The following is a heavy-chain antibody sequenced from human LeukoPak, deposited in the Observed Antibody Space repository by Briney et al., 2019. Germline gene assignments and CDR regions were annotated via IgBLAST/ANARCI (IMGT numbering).Heavy chain of an antibody. D-gene: IGHD1-26*01. CDR3: TRVYRVGATPLDY. CDR2: IRRNAYGGTT. Sequence: GGSLRLSCLTSGFTFGDYALTWVRQAPGKGLEWVGFIRRNAYGGTTEYAASVKYRFTISRDDSKSIAYLQMNSLKTEDTAVYYCTRVYRVGATPLDYWGQGTVVTVSS. V-gene: IGHV3-49*04. CDR1: GFTFGDYA. J-gene: IGHJ4*02.